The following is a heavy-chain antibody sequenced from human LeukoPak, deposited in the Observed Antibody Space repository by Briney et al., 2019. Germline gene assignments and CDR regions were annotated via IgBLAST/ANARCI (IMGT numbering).Heavy chain of an antibody. CDR2: ISNSGGRT. D-gene: IGHD6-19*01. Sequence: PGGSLRLSCAASGFTFSSYAMSWVRQAPGKGLEWVSSISNSGGRTFYTDSVKGRFTISRDNSKITLYLQMNSLRAEDTAVYYCAKDISRVAVAGPQGGDYWGQGTLVTVSS. CDR3: AKDISRVAVAGPQGGDY. V-gene: IGHV3-23*01. CDR1: GFTFSSYA. J-gene: IGHJ4*02.